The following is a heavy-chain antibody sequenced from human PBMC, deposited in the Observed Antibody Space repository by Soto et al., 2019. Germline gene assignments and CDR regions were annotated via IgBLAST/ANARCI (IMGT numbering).Heavy chain of an antibody. V-gene: IGHV4-34*01. CDR3: ARESHDILTGPPWVWYFDL. Sequence: QVQLQQWGAGPLRPLETLSLTCGVSGGSFSGYYWPWTRRPPGKGLEWIGEINDRGSFNYNPSLKRRVSISVDTSKNHYSLNLRSVTAADTAVYYCARESHDILTGPPWVWYFDLWGRGTLVTVSS. D-gene: IGHD3-9*01. J-gene: IGHJ2*01. CDR1: GGSFSGYY. CDR2: INDRGSF.